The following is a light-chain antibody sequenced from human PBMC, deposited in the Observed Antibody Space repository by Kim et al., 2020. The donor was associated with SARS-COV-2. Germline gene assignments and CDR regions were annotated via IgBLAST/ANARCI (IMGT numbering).Light chain of an antibody. CDR3: LLSYSDSRV. V-gene: IGLV7-46*01. CDR1: TGPVTSGNF. CDR2: DTV. Sequence: PGGTVPLTCDSSTGPVTSGNFPYWFQQKPGQAPRTLIYDTVNRHSWTPARFSGSLLGGKAALTLSAAQPEDEADYYCLLSYSDSRVFGGGTQLTVL. J-gene: IGLJ2*01.